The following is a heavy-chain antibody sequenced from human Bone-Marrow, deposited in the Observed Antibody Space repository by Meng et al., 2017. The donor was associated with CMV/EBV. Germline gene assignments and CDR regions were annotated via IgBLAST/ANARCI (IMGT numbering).Heavy chain of an antibody. CDR1: GGSISSRSYY. Sequence: GSLRLSCTVSGGSISSRSYYWGWIRQPPGKGLEWIGSIYYSGSTYYNPSLKSRVTISVDTSKNQFSLKLSSVTAADTAVYYCARALIQLWYPWGQGTMVTVSS. D-gene: IGHD5-18*01. J-gene: IGHJ5*02. V-gene: IGHV4-39*07. CDR2: IYYSGST. CDR3: ARALIQLWYP.